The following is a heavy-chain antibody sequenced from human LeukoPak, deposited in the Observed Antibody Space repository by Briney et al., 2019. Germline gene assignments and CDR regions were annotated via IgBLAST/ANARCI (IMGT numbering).Heavy chain of an antibody. CDR2: IKSERHGGTR. J-gene: IGHJ6*02. CDR1: GFTFSHAW. Sequence: GGSLRLSCAGSGFTFSHAWMNWVRQAPGKGLEWVGRIKSERHGGTRDYAAPVQGRFTISRDDSINTVYLQMISVKTEDTAVYYCIADLDKCCYSMDVWGQGTTVTVSS. D-gene: IGHD2-8*01. CDR3: IADLDKCCYSMDV. V-gene: IGHV3-15*01.